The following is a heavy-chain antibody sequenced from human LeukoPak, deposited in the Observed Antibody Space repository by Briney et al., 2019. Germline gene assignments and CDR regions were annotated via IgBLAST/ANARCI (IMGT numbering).Heavy chain of an antibody. D-gene: IGHD1-26*01. J-gene: IGHJ4*02. CDR3: ARGQSIVGATIVY. V-gene: IGHV3-30*04. CDR2: ISYDGSNK. Sequence: PGGSLRLSCAASGFTFSSYAMHWVRQAPGKGLEWVAVISYDGSNKYYADSVKGRFTISRDNSKNTLYLQMNSLRAEDTAVYYCARGQSIVGATIVYWGQGTLVTVSS. CDR1: GFTFSSYA.